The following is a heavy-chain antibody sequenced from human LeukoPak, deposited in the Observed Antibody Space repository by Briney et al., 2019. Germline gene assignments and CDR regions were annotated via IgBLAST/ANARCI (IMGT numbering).Heavy chain of an antibody. J-gene: IGHJ4*02. Sequence: GGSLSLSCAASGFTFISFAMSGVGQAPGKGWGWVSAISGSGGSTYYADSVKGRFTISRDNSKNTLYLQMNSLRAEDTAVYYCAKDFIGDFWSGYWSQSDYWGQGTLVTVSS. CDR1: GFTFISFA. D-gene: IGHD3-3*01. V-gene: IGHV3-23*01. CDR3: AKDFIGDFWSGYWSQSDY. CDR2: ISGSGGST.